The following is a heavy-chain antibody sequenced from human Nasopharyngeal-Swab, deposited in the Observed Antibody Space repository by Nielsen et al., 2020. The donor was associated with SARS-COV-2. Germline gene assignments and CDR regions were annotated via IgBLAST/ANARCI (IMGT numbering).Heavy chain of an antibody. Sequence: SETLSLTCAVSGGSISSSNWWSWVRQPPGKGLEWIGEINHSGSTNYNPSLKSRVTISVDTSKNQFSLKLSSVTAADTAVYYCATCGGSCYSDAFDIWGQGTMVTVSS. D-gene: IGHD2-15*01. CDR1: GGSISSSNW. J-gene: IGHJ3*02. V-gene: IGHV4-4*02. CDR3: ATCGGSCYSDAFDI. CDR2: INHSGST.